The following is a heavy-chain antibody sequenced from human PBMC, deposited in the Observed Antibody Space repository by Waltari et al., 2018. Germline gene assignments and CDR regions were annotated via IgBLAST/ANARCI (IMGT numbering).Heavy chain of an antibody. V-gene: IGHV3-21*01. J-gene: IGHJ5*02. D-gene: IGHD1-1*01. CDR3: ARDRLDRVPWFDP. CDR2: ISSSSSYI. CDR1: GFTCSSYS. Sequence: EVQLVESGGGLVKPGGSLRLSCAASGFTCSSYSMNWVRQAPGKGLEWVSSISSSSSYIYYADSVKGRFTISRDNAKNSLYLQMNSLRAEDTAVYYCARDRLDRVPWFDPWGQGTLVTVSS.